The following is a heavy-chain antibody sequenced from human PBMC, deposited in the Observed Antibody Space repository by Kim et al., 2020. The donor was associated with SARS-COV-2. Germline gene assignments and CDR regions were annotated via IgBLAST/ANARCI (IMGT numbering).Heavy chain of an antibody. V-gene: IGHV3-23*01. CDR1: GFTFTDYA. CDR2: ISSSGDST. D-gene: IGHD3-3*01. CDR3: AKGWDFWTGYFDS. Sequence: GGSLRLSCAASGFTFTDYAMTWVRQAPGKGLEWVSGISSSGDSTYYTDSVKGRFTISRDNSKSTLYLHMNSLRAEDTAVYYCAKGWDFWTGYFDSWGQGTLVTVSS. J-gene: IGHJ4*02.